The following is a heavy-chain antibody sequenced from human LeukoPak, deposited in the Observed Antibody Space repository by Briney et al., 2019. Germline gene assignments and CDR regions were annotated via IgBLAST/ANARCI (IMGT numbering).Heavy chain of an antibody. V-gene: IGHV4-61*05. CDR3: ASTDPLNYDFWSGLPDY. J-gene: IGHJ4*02. CDR2: IYYSGST. Sequence: SETLSLTCTVSGGSISSSSFYWGWVRQPPGKGLEWIGYIYYSGSTNYNPSLKSRVTISVDTSKNQFSLKLSSVTAADTAVYYCASTDPLNYDFWSGLPDYWGQGTLVTVSS. CDR1: GGSISSSSFY. D-gene: IGHD3-3*01.